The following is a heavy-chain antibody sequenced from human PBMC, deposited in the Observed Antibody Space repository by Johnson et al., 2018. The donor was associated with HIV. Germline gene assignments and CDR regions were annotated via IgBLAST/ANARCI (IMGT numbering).Heavy chain of an antibody. J-gene: IGHJ3*02. CDR2: ISYDGSNK. D-gene: IGHD1-26*01. CDR1: GFTFSSYA. V-gene: IGHV3-30*04. Sequence: QVQLVESGGGLVKPGGSLRLSCAASGFTFSSYAMHWVRQAPGKGLEWVAVISYDGSNKYYADSVKGRFTISRDNSKNTLYLQMNTLRAEDTAVYYCTTDRRWELRDDAFDIWGQGTMVTVS. CDR3: TTDRRWELRDDAFDI.